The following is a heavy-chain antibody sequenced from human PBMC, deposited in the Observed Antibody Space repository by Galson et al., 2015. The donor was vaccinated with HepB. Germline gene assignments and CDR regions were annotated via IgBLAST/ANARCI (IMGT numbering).Heavy chain of an antibody. CDR2: GNDRSKWYN. Sequence: CAISGGRVSGSAAWNWIRQSPSRGLERLGGGNDRSKWYNDYALSLKSRITINPDTSKNQVSLQLNSVTPEDTAVYYCARSTTMITGFDPWGQGTLVTVSS. CDR3: ARSTTMITGFDP. J-gene: IGHJ5*02. D-gene: IGHD5-18*01. CDR1: GGRVSGSAA. V-gene: IGHV6-1*01.